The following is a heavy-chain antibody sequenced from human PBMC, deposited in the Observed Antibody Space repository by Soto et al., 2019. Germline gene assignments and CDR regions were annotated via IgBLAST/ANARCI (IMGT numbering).Heavy chain of an antibody. CDR3: AKRGKFGGFDY. Sequence: VHLLESGGGLVHPGGSLRLSCTASGFTFSNYAMTWVRQGPGKGLQWVAGINGGGDSPHYADSVKGRFIISRDNSNNTLVLQMRSLRVADTALDYCAKRGKFGGFDYWGQGTLLTVSS. CDR1: GFTFSNYA. D-gene: IGHD3-10*01. V-gene: IGHV3-23*01. J-gene: IGHJ4*02. CDR2: INGGGDSP.